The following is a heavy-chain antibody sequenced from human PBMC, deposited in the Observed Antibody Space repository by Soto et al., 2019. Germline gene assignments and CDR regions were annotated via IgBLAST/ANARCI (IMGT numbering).Heavy chain of an antibody. CDR1: GGSITSSSHF. V-gene: IGHV4-39*01. Sequence: SETLSLTCSASGGSITSSSHFWGWVRQPPGKGLEWIGTIYFTGNTYYTPSLKSRLTMSIDTSKNEFSLRLTSVTAADTAVYYCAGQTFTIAAASYGRSNWFDPWGPGTLVTVSS. CDR2: IYFTGNT. D-gene: IGHD6-25*01. J-gene: IGHJ5*02. CDR3: AGQTFTIAAASYGRSNWFDP.